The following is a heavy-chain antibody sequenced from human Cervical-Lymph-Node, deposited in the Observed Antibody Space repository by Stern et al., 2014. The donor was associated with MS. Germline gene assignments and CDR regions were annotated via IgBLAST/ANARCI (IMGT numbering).Heavy chain of an antibody. V-gene: IGHV5-51*04. J-gene: IGHJ4*02. Sequence: VQLVESGAEVKKPGESLKISCEASGYLFDDYWIGWVRQMSGRGLELVAIIFPRDSNTRYSPSVQGQVTIHADKPISPAYLQRRSLKAADPAMYYCARSPATPSGYDRFDYWGQGALVTVSS. CDR1: GYLFDDYW. CDR2: IFPRDSNT. CDR3: ARSPATPSGYDRFDY. D-gene: IGHD5-12*01.